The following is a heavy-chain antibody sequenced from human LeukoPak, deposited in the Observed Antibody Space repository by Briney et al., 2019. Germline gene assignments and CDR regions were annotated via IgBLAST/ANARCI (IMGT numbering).Heavy chain of an antibody. CDR1: GGSISAYY. Sequence: SETLSLTCSVSGGSISAYYWNWIRQPPEKGLEWIGYVHYTRRTTYNASPKSRVTISVDTSKNQFSLRLRSVTAADTAVYYCAGATSTAMGFRYFDYWGQGNLITVSS. V-gene: IGHV4-59*01. D-gene: IGHD5-18*01. J-gene: IGHJ4*02. CDR3: AGATSTAMGFRYFDY. CDR2: VHYTRRT.